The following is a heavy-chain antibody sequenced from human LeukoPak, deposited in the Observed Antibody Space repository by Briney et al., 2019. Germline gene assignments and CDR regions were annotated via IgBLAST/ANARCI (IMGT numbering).Heavy chain of an antibody. CDR3: AREINSVATIDY. CDR1: GYTFTGYY. V-gene: IGHV1-2*02. D-gene: IGHD5-12*01. Sequence: ASVKVSCRASGYTFTGYYMHWVRQAPGQGLEWMGWINPNSGGTNYAQKFQGRVTMTRDTSISTAYMELSRLRSDDTAVYYCAREINSVATIDYWGQGTLVTVSS. J-gene: IGHJ4*02. CDR2: INPNSGGT.